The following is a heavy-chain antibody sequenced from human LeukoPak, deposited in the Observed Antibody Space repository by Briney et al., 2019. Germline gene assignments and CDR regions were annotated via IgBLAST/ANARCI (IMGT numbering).Heavy chain of an antibody. CDR3: AKWDENFYYMDV. V-gene: IGHV3-23*01. CDR1: RFTSNRYS. Sequence: GGSLRLSCAASRFTSNRYSMSWVRQAPGKGLQWVSSISASGGGTHYASSVRGRFSISRDNSKDTVFLQMNGLRAEDTAIYYCAKWDENFYYMDVWGQGTTVTVSS. CDR2: ISASGGGT. J-gene: IGHJ6*03. D-gene: IGHD1-26*01.